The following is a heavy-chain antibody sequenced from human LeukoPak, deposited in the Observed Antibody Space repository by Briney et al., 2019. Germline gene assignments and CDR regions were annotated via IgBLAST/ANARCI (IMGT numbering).Heavy chain of an antibody. J-gene: IGHJ4*02. Sequence: SETLSLTCTVSGGSISSGSYYWSWIRQPAGKGLEWIGRIHHSGRTYYNPSLKSRVTISVDTSKNQFSLKLSSVTAADTAVYYCARVFGAGYSDYWGQGTLVTVSS. CDR3: ARVFGAGYSDY. CDR2: IHHSGRT. V-gene: IGHV4-61*02. D-gene: IGHD4/OR15-4a*01. CDR1: GGSISSGSYY.